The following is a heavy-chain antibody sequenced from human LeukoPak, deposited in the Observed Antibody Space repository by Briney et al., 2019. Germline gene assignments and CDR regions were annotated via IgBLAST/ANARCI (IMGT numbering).Heavy chain of an antibody. Sequence: GESLKISCKGSGYSFTSYWISWVRQMPGKGLEWMGRIDPSDSYTNYSPSFQGHVTISADKSISTAYLQWSSLKASDTAMYYCARFQYCSGGSCYNYFDYWGQGTLVTVPS. V-gene: IGHV5-10-1*01. J-gene: IGHJ4*02. CDR3: ARFQYCSGGSCYNYFDY. D-gene: IGHD2-15*01. CDR2: IDPSDSYT. CDR1: GYSFTSYW.